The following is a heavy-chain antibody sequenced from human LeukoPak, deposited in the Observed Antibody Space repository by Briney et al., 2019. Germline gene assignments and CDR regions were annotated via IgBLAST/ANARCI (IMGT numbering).Heavy chain of an antibody. CDR1: GYTFTDYY. J-gene: IGHJ3*02. CDR3: ARYIVVESALHRWDAFDI. CDR2: VDPEDGET. D-gene: IGHD2-2*01. V-gene: IGHV1-69-2*01. Sequence: ASVKVSCKVSGYTFTDYYMHWVQQAPGKGLEWMGLVDPEDGETIYAEKFQGRVTITADTSTDTAYMELSSLRSEDTAVYYCARYIVVESALHRWDAFDIWGQGTMVTVSS.